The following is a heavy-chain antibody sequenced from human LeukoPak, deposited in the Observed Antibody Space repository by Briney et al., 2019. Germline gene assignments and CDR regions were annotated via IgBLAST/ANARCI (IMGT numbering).Heavy chain of an antibody. CDR3: VYLTDSSGRY. D-gene: IGHD3-22*01. Sequence: PSETLSLTCTVSGGSISSYYWSWIRQPPGKGLEWIGEIYHSGSTNYNPSLKSRVTISVDKSMNQFSLKLSSVTAADTAVYYCVYLTDSSGRYWGQGTLVTVSS. CDR2: IYHSGST. J-gene: IGHJ4*02. CDR1: GGSISSYY. V-gene: IGHV4-59*12.